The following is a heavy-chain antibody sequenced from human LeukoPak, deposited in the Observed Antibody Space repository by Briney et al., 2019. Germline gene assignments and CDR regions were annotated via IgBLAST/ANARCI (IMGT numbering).Heavy chain of an antibody. CDR1: GFTFSSYR. D-gene: IGHD6-25*01. V-gene: IGHV3-7*01. CDR2: IRQDGSEK. CDR3: ATSAARAIES. Sequence: PGGSLRLSYAASGFTFSSYRMSWVRQAPGKGLECVANIRQDGSEKYYVDSVRGRFTLSRDNAKNSLYLQMNSLRVEDTAVYYCATSAARAIESWGQGTLVTISS. J-gene: IGHJ4*02.